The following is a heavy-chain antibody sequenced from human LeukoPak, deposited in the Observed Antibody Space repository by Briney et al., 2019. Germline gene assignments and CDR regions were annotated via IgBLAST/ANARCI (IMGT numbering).Heavy chain of an antibody. V-gene: IGHV1-2*02. J-gene: IGHJ4*02. CDR1: GYTFTGYY. Sequence: ASVKVSCKASGYTFTGYYMHWVRQAPGQGLEWMGWINPNSGGSNYAQKFQGRVTMTRDTSISTAYMELSRLRSDDTAVYYCARGPPTVYAGGGYYYVFDYWGQGTLVTVSS. CDR2: INPNSGGS. CDR3: ARGPPTVYAGGGYYYVFDY. D-gene: IGHD3-22*01.